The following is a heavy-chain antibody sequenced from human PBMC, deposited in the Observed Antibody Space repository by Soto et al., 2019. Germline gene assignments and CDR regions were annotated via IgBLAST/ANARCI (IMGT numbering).Heavy chain of an antibody. Sequence: QVQLVESGGGVVQPGRSLRLSCAASGFIFSRFGMHWFRQAPGKGLEWVAVIWYDGSNQKYGDSVKGRFTISRDNSKNTVYLQMNSLRAEDTGVYYCAIDEGIEAAGPYYYYGVDVWGQGTKVTVSS. J-gene: IGHJ6*02. CDR1: GFIFSRFG. CDR2: IWYDGSNQ. D-gene: IGHD6-13*01. V-gene: IGHV3-33*01. CDR3: AIDEGIEAAGPYYYYGVDV.